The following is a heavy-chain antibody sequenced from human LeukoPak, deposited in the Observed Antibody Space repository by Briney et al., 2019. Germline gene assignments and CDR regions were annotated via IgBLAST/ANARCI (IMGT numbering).Heavy chain of an antibody. Sequence: GGSLRLSCAASGFTFSSYWMSWVRQAPGKGLEWVANIKQDGSEKYYVDSVKGRFTISRDNAKNSLYLQMNSLRAEDTAVYYCARFDYDFWSGYPPPLDYWGQGTLVTVSS. CDR2: IKQDGSEK. V-gene: IGHV3-7*01. J-gene: IGHJ4*02. D-gene: IGHD3-3*01. CDR1: GFTFSSYW. CDR3: ARFDYDFWSGYPPPLDY.